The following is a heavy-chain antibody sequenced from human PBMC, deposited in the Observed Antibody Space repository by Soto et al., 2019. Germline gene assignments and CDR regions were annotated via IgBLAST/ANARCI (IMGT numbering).Heavy chain of an antibody. CDR2: INWNSGSI. D-gene: IGHD6-13*01. J-gene: IGHJ1*01. Sequence: SLVIACAASVFTFDDYAMHWVRQVPGKGLEWVSGINWNSGSIGYGDSVKGRFAISRDNAKNSLHLQMNGLSAEDTAFYYCVKDESINWYSGHFRHWGQGTMVTVSS. CDR3: VKDESINWYSGHFRH. V-gene: IGHV3-9*01. CDR1: VFTFDDYA.